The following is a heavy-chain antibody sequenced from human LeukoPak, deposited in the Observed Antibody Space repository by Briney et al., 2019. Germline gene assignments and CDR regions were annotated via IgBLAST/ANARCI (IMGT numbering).Heavy chain of an antibody. Sequence: GGSLRLSCAASGFNVSSNYMSWVRQAPGTGLEWVSVIYSDGSTYYAKSVKGRFTISRDNSKNTVFLQMNSLKAEDTAVYFCTRGRGQQLPTNYYFDYWGQGTLVTVSS. CDR3: TRGRGQQLPTNYYFDY. D-gene: IGHD6-13*01. J-gene: IGHJ4*02. V-gene: IGHV3-53*01. CDR1: GFNVSSNY. CDR2: IYSDGST.